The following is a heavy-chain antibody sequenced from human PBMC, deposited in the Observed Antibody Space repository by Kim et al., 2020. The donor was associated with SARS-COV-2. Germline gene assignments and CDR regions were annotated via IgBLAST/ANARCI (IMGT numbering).Heavy chain of an antibody. D-gene: IGHD2-15*01. CDR1: GGSISSSSYY. Sequence: SETLSRTCTVSGGSISSSSYYWGWIRQPPGKGLEWIGSIYYSGSTYYNPSLKSRVTISVDTSKNQFSLKLSSVTAADTAVYYCARDNGRVDVWGQGTTVTVSS. J-gene: IGHJ6*02. CDR2: IYYSGST. V-gene: IGHV4-39*07. CDR3: ARDNGRVDV.